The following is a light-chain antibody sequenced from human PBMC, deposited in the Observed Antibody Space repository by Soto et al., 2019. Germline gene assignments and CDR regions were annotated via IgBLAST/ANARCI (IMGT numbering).Light chain of an antibody. CDR3: QQYKSYFRT. V-gene: IGKV1-5*03. Sequence: DLQMTQSPSTLSASVGDRVTITCRASQSISSWLAWYQQKPGKAPNLLIYEASSLESGVPSRFSGGGSGTEFTLTICSLQPDDFGTYYCQQYKSYFRTFGQGTKVEIK. CDR2: EAS. J-gene: IGKJ1*01. CDR1: QSISSW.